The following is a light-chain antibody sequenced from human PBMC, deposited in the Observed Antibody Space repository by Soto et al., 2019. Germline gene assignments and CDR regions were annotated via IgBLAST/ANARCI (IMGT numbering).Light chain of an antibody. V-gene: IGKV3-11*01. CDR3: VQANNLAA. Sequence: AFTHSPVTLSLSPAERATLSGRASQTVNTNLARYQQRPGQAPRLLIYDASNRATGIPARFSGSGSETEVTLTIRSLETEDFSGYLCVQANNLAACGQGTRLEI. CDR2: DAS. J-gene: IGKJ5*01. CDR1: QTVNTN.